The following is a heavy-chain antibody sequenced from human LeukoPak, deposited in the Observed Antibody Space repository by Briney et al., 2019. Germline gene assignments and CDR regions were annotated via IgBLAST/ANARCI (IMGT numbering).Heavy chain of an antibody. V-gene: IGHV3-7*04. CDR2: IKQDGSEK. CDR1: GFTFSSHW. D-gene: IGHD6-13*01. Sequence: PGGSLRLSCAASGFTFSSHWMSWVRQAPGKGLEWVANIKQDGSEKYYVDSVKGRFTISRDNAKNSLYLQMNSLRAEDTAVYYCARGTIAAAGYYYFDYWGQGTLVTVSS. CDR3: ARGTIAAAGYYYFDY. J-gene: IGHJ4*02.